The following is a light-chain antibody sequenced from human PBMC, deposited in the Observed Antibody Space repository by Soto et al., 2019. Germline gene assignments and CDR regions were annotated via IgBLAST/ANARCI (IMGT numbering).Light chain of an antibody. J-gene: IGLJ2*01. CDR3: SSYTFSNTLI. V-gene: IGLV2-14*01. CDR2: EVS. CDR1: SSDVGGYVY. Sequence: QTVLTQPASVSGSPGQSITISCTGSSSDVGGYVYVSWYQQHPGKAPKLIIYEVSNRPSGVSNRFSGSKSGNTASLTISGLQTEDEADYYCSSYTFSNTLIFGGGTKLTVL.